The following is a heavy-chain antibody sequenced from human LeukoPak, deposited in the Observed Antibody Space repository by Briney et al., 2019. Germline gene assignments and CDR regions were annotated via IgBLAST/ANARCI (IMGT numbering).Heavy chain of an antibody. D-gene: IGHD3-10*01. CDR3: AREWFGEPNWFDP. J-gene: IGHJ5*02. V-gene: IGHV4-39*02. CDR2: IYYSGST. Sequence: SETLSLTCTVSGVSISSSSYYWGWIRQPPGKGLEWIGSIYYSGSTYYNPSLKSRVTISVDTSKNQFSLKLSSVTAADTAVYYCAREWFGEPNWFDPWGQGTLVTVSS. CDR1: GVSISSSSYY.